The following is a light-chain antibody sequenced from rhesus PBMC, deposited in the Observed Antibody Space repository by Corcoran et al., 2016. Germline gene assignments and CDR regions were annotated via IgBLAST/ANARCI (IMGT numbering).Light chain of an antibody. V-gene: IGLV2-32*01. CDR3: CSYAGRYIYI. J-gene: IGLJ1*01. CDR2: EVS. Sequence: QAALTQPRSVSGSPGQSVTISCTGTSSDIGGYNYVSWYQQHPGTAPKLMIYEVSKRPSGVSDRFSGSKSGNTASLTISGLQVEDAADYYCCSYAGRYIYIFGAGTRLTVL. CDR1: SSDIGGYNY.